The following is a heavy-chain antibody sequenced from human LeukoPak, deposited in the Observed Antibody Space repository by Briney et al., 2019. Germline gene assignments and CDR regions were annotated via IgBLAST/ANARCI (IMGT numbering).Heavy chain of an antibody. J-gene: IGHJ4*02. Sequence: PSETLSLTCTVSGGSISNYYWSWIRQPPGKGLECVGYVYYSGSPDYSPSLKSRVTISIDTSKNQFSLKLSSVTAADTAVYYCARDHYGGRFDYWGQGTLVTVSS. V-gene: IGHV4-59*01. D-gene: IGHD4/OR15-4a*01. CDR1: GGSISNYY. CDR2: VYYSGSP. CDR3: ARDHYGGRFDY.